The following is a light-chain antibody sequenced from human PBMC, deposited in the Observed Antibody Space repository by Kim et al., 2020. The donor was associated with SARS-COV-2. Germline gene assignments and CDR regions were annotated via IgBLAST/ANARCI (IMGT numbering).Light chain of an antibody. CDR1: SSDVGGYNY. V-gene: IGLV2-14*03. J-gene: IGLJ3*02. Sequence: GQSITISCSGTSSDVGGYNYFSWYQQHPGNAPNLIINDESNRPSGVSDRRFGSKSGKTAALTISGRQAEDEADYHCSSYTTSNTWVFGGGTQLTVL. CDR2: DES. CDR3: SSYTTSNTWV.